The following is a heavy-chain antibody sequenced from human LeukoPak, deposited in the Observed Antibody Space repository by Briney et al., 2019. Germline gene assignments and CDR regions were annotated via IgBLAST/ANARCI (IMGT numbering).Heavy chain of an antibody. D-gene: IGHD4-17*01. Sequence: KASETLSLTCTVSGGSISHYYWSWIRQSPGKGLEWIGYIYYSGTTNYNPSLKSRVTMSVDTSRNQFSLQLRSVTAADTAVYYCAREDPQTTVPEGMDVWGQGTTVIVSS. CDR3: AREDPQTTVPEGMDV. V-gene: IGHV4-59*01. CDR1: GGSISHYY. J-gene: IGHJ6*02. CDR2: IYYSGTT.